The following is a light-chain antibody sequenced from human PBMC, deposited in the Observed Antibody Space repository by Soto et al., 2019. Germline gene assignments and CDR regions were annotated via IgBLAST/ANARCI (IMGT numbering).Light chain of an antibody. CDR3: QQRSNSLT. CDR2: DAS. Sequence: ETVLPQSPAPLSLSPGARATLSCRTSQTVNNYVAWYQQRHGQPPRLLIHDASNRATGVPARFSGSGSGTDFTLSISILEPEDSAVYYGQQRSNSLTFGGGTKVEIK. V-gene: IGKV3-11*01. CDR1: QTVNNY. J-gene: IGKJ4*01.